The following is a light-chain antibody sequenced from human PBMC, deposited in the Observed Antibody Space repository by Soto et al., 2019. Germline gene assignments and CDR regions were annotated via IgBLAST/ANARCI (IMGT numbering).Light chain of an antibody. CDR2: AAS. Sequence: DIQMTQSPSSLSTSVGDRVTITCRASQGIGNYLAWYQQKPGKVPKLLIYAASTLQSGVPSRFCGSGSGTDFTLAISGLQPEDVATYYCQKYNTAPLTFGGGTKVEIK. J-gene: IGKJ4*01. V-gene: IGKV1-27*01. CDR3: QKYNTAPLT. CDR1: QGIGNY.